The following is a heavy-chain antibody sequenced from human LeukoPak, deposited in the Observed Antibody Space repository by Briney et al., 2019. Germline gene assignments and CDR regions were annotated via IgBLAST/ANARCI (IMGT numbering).Heavy chain of an antibody. D-gene: IGHD3-10*01. Sequence: SETLSLTCTVSGGSISSSSHYWGWIRQPPGNGLEWIGNIHNGGSTYYNPSLESRVTMSVDTSKNQVSLRLTSVTAADTAVYYCARDYYYGSGIYYYGMDVWGQGTTVTVSS. CDR1: GGSISSSSHY. J-gene: IGHJ6*02. V-gene: IGHV4-39*02. CDR2: IHNGGST. CDR3: ARDYYYGSGIYYYGMDV.